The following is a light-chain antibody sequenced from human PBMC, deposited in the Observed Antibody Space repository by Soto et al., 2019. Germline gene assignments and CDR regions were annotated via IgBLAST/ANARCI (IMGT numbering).Light chain of an antibody. V-gene: IGKV2-28*01. J-gene: IGKJ5*01. Sequence: DIVMTQSPLSLPVTPGERASISCWSSQSLLHSNGYNYLDWYFQKPGQSPQLLIHLATNRASGVPLRFSGSGSGTDFTLKISSVEAEDVGLYYCMQGVQMPPITFGPGTRLDIK. CDR1: QSLLHSNGYNY. CDR2: LAT. CDR3: MQGVQMPPIT.